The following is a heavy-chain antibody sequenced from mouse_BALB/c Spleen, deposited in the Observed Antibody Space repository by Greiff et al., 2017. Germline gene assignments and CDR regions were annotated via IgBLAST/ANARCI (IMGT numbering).Heavy chain of an antibody. CDR2: IRSGGSYT. J-gene: IGHJ3*01. Sequence: EVKLVESGGGLVKPGGSLKLTCAASGFTFSSYAMSWVRQSPEKRLEWVAEIRSGGSYTYYPDTVTGRFTISRDNAKNTLYLEMSSLRSEDTAMYYCARDGSNYFAYWGQGTLVTVSA. CDR1: GFTFSSYA. D-gene: IGHD2-5*01. CDR3: ARDGSNYFAY. V-gene: IGHV5-9-4*01.